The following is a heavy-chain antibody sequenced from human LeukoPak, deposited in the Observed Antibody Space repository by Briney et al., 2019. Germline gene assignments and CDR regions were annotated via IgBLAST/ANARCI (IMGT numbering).Heavy chain of an antibody. V-gene: IGHV3-9*01. CDR1: GFTFDDYA. CDR2: ISWNSGRI. CDR3: AKAPPVAGRDYWYFDL. D-gene: IGHD6-19*01. J-gene: IGHJ2*01. Sequence: GGSLRLSYAASGFTFDDYAMHWVRQAPGKGLEWVSGISWNSGRIGYADSVKGRFTISRDNAKNSLYLQMNSLRAEDTALYYCAKAPPVAGRDYWYFDLWGRGTLVTVSS.